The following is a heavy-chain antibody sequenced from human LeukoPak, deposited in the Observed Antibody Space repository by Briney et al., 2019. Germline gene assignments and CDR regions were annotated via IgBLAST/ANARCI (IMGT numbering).Heavy chain of an antibody. CDR3: ARSSNSVVGFYYGMDV. Sequence: ASVKVSCKTSGYTFTSNGISWVRQAPGQGLEWMGWISAYNGNTNYAQKFQGRVTMTRDTSTSTAYMELRSLRSADTAVYYCARSSNSVVGFYYGMDVWGQGTTVTVSS. J-gene: IGHJ6*02. CDR1: GYTFTSNG. CDR2: ISAYNGNT. V-gene: IGHV1-18*01. D-gene: IGHD2-21*01.